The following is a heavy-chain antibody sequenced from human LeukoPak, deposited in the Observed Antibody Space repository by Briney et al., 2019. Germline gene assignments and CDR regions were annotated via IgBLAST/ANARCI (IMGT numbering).Heavy chain of an antibody. Sequence: PSETLALTCAVSGGSVSSGNYYWSWIRQPPGKGLEWNGYIFYPGSTKYNPSLKSRVTISVDTSKNQFSLKLASATAADTAMYYCASDSSAWYCPFDIWGQGTMVTVSS. CDR3: ASDSSAWYCPFDI. J-gene: IGHJ3*02. CDR1: GGSVSSGNYY. CDR2: IFYPGST. V-gene: IGHV4-61*01. D-gene: IGHD6-19*01.